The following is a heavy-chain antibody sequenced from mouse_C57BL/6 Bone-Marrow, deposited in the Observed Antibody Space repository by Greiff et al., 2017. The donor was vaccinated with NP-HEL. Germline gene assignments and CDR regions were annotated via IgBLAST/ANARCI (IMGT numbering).Heavy chain of an antibody. CDR3: TTGGSSPYAMDY. J-gene: IGHJ4*01. Sequence: VQLKQSGAELVRPGASVKLSCTVSGFNIKDDYMHWVKQRPEQGLEWIGWIDPENGDTEYASKFQGKATINADTSSNTAYLQLSRLTSEDTAVYYCTTGGSSPYAMDYWGQGTSVTVSS. CDR1: GFNIKDDY. CDR2: IDPENGDT. V-gene: IGHV14-4*01. D-gene: IGHD1-1*01.